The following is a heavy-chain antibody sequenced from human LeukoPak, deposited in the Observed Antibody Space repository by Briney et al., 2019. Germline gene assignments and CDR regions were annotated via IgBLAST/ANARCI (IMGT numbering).Heavy chain of an antibody. CDR2: INHSGST. Sequence: SETLSLTCAVYGGSFSGYYWSWIRQPPGKGLEWIGEINHSGSTNYNPSLKSRVTISVDTSKNQFSLKLSSVTAADTAVYYCKLVTASGAFDIWGQGTMVTVSS. J-gene: IGHJ3*02. CDR3: KLVTASGAFDI. V-gene: IGHV4-34*01. D-gene: IGHD2-21*02. CDR1: GGSFSGYY.